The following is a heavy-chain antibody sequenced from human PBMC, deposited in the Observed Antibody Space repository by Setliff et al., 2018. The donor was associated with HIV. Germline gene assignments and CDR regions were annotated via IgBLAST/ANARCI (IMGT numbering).Heavy chain of an antibody. J-gene: IGHJ4*02. Sequence: VKVSCKASGYTFTSYYMHWVRQAPGQGLEWMGIINPSSGSTTYAQKFQGRVTMTRDTSTSTVYMELSSLRSEDTAVYFCARGSRITVVAILTYSRFDYWGQGTLVTVSS. D-gene: IGHD2-15*01. CDR1: GYTFTSYY. CDR3: ARGSRITVVAILTYSRFDY. CDR2: INPSSGST. V-gene: IGHV1-46*01.